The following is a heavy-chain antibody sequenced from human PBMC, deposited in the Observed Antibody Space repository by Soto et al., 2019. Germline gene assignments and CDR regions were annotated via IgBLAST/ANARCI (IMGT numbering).Heavy chain of an antibody. CDR2: IIPIFGTA. V-gene: IGHV1-69*06. CDR3: ARSENIVVVVAETDAFDI. J-gene: IGHJ3*02. Sequence: QVQLVQSGAEVKKPGSSVKVSCKASGGTFSSYAISWVRQAPGQGLEWMGGIIPIFGTANYAQKFQGRVTITADKSTRTAYMERSSLRSEDTAVYYCARSENIVVVVAETDAFDIWGQGTMVTVSS. D-gene: IGHD2-15*01. CDR1: GGTFSSYA.